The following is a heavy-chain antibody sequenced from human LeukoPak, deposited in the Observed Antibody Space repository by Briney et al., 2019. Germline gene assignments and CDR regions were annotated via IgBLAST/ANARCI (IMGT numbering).Heavy chain of an antibody. Sequence: GGSLRLSCAASGFTFSSYSMNWVRQAPGKGLEWVSSVSSSSSYIYYADSVKGRFTISRDNAKNSLYLQMNSLRAEDTAVYYCARGWSDYYYDSSAGDYWGQGTLVTVSS. V-gene: IGHV3-21*01. CDR2: VSSSSSYI. CDR1: GFTFSSYS. D-gene: IGHD3-22*01. J-gene: IGHJ4*02. CDR3: ARGWSDYYYDSSAGDY.